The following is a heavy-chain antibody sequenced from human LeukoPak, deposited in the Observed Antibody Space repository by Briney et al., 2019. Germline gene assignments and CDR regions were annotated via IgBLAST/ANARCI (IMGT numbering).Heavy chain of an antibody. CDR1: GYSFDEYA. D-gene: IGHD2-2*01. V-gene: IGHV3-9*01. Sequence: GGSLRLSCVGSGYSFDEYAMHWVRQAPGKGLEWVSGINWKSDKIGYADSVKGRFTISRDNSKNSLYLQMNSLRVEDTALYYCAKDRYCTSSSCPIDYWGQGTMVTVSS. CDR3: AKDRYCTSSSCPIDY. J-gene: IGHJ4*02. CDR2: INWKSDKI.